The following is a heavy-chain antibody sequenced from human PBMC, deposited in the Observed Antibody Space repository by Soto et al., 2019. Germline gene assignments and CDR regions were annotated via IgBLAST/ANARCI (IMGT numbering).Heavy chain of an antibody. CDR2: LKSKADGGTT. Sequence: NPGGSLRLSCAASGFTFSKGWMSWVRQAPGKGLEWVGRLKSKADGGTTDYVASVKGRFTISRDDSANMLFLQMNSLKTEDTAVYYCTLDGIVSKDLTGYDYFFDYWGQGTVVTVSS. V-gene: IGHV3-15*01. CDR1: GFTFSKGW. CDR3: TLDGIVSKDLTGYDYFFDY. D-gene: IGHD3-9*01. J-gene: IGHJ4*02.